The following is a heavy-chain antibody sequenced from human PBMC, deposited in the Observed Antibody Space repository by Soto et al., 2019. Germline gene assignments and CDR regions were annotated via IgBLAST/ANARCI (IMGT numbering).Heavy chain of an antibody. Sequence: QVQLVQSGAEVKKPGASVKVSCRTSGYTFTHYYIHWVRQAPGQGLEWLGIINPASGSTNYAQDFQGRVTLTMDTSTTTVYMELSGLRAEDTAIFYCARGLAAGDHWGQGTLVTVSS. CDR2: INPASGST. D-gene: IGHD6-13*01. CDR3: ARGLAAGDH. J-gene: IGHJ4*02. V-gene: IGHV1-46*01. CDR1: GYTFTHYY.